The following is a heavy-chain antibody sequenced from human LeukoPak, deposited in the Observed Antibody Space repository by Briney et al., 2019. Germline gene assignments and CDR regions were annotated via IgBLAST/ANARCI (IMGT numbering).Heavy chain of an antibody. Sequence: SETLSLTCTVSGGSITPYYWSWIRQPPGGGLEWIGNIYYSGSTNYNPSLKSRVTISVDTSKNQFSLKLSSVTAADTAVYYCARAWGGYSYAYGMDVWGQGTTVTVSS. CDR1: GGSITPYY. D-gene: IGHD5-18*01. CDR3: ARAWGGYSYAYGMDV. CDR2: IYYSGST. J-gene: IGHJ6*02. V-gene: IGHV4-59*01.